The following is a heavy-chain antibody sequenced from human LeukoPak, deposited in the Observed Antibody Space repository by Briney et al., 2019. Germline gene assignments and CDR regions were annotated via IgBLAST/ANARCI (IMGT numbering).Heavy chain of an antibody. D-gene: IGHD5-24*01. V-gene: IGHV4-4*07. CDR1: TGSISSYD. J-gene: IGHJ4*02. CDR2: IYTSGST. CDR3: ARGGWLKSFNYYFDC. Sequence: SETLSLTCTVSTGSISSYDWSWIRQPAGKGLEWIGRIYTSGSTNYNPSLKSRVTMSGDTSKNQFSLKLSSVTAADTAVYYCARGGWLKSFNYYFDCWGQGTLVTVSS.